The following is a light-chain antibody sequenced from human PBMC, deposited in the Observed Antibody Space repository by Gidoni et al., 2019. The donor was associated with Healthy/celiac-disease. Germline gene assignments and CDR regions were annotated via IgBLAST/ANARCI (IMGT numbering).Light chain of an antibody. J-gene: IGLJ2*01. V-gene: IGLV1-40*01. CDR1: SSNIGAGYD. CDR3: QSYDSSLSGSVV. Sequence: QSALTQPPSAAGAPGQGVTISCTGSSSNIGAGYDVHWYPQLPGTAPKLLIYGNSNRPSGVPDRFSGSKSGTSASLAITGLQAEDEADYYCQSYDSSLSGSVVFGGGTKLTVL. CDR2: GNS.